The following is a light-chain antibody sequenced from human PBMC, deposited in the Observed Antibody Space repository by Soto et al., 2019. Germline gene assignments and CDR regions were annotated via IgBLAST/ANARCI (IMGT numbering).Light chain of an antibody. V-gene: IGKV3-15*01. J-gene: IGKJ2*01. CDR2: VAS. Sequence: EIVMTQSPATLSVSPGEKAPPSCRASQSLTNNLAWYKQKPGQAPRPPIYVASTRATGIPARFSGSGSGTEFTLTISSLQSGDFAVYYCQQYNYWPPYTFGQGTKVEIK. CDR1: QSLTNN. CDR3: QQYNYWPPYT.